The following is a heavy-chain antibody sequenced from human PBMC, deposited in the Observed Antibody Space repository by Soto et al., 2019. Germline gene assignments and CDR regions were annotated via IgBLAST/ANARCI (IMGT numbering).Heavy chain of an antibody. CDR1: GFTFSSYA. CDR3: AKVLRYFDWSLNDAFDI. Sequence: GSLRLSCAASGFTFSSYAMSWVRQAPGKGLEWVSAISGSGGSTYYADSVKGRFTISRDNSKNTLYLQMNSLRAEDTAVYYCAKVLRYFDWSLNDAFDIWGQGTMVTVSS. D-gene: IGHD3-9*01. J-gene: IGHJ3*02. V-gene: IGHV3-23*01. CDR2: ISGSGGST.